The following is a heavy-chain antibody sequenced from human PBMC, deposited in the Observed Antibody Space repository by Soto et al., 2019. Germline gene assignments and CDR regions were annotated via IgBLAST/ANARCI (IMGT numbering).Heavy chain of an antibody. CDR1: GGSISSYY. Sequence: NPSETLSLTCTVSGGSISSYYWSWIRQPPGKGLEWIGYIYYSGSTNYNPSLKSRVTISVDTSKNQFSLKLSSVTAADTAVYYCAREAYSNYGYYYGMDVWGQGTTVTVSS. J-gene: IGHJ6*02. D-gene: IGHD4-4*01. CDR2: IYYSGST. V-gene: IGHV4-59*01. CDR3: AREAYSNYGYYYGMDV.